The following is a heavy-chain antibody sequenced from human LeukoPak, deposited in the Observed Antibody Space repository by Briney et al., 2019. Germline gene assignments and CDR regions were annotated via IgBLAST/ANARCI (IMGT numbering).Heavy chain of an antibody. J-gene: IGHJ4*02. CDR2: ISGSGTTT. Sequence: GGSLRLSCAVSGFTFSSYAMSWVRQAPGKGLEWISVISGSGTTTDYADSVKGRFTISRDNAKNSLYLQMNSLRAEDTAVYYCASGLGSLLYWGQGTLVTVSS. CDR1: GFTFSSYA. V-gene: IGHV3-23*01. CDR3: ASGLGSLLY. D-gene: IGHD5-12*01.